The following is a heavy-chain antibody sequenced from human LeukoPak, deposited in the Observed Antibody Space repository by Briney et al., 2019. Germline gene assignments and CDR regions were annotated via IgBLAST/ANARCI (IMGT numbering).Heavy chain of an antibody. CDR3: ARDTGSSGWVDY. V-gene: IGHV3-20*04. CDR2: IVWNSVSA. CDR1: GFIFEDYG. D-gene: IGHD6-19*01. Sequence: PGGSLRLSCAASGFIFEDYGMSWVRQAPGKGLEWVSGIVWNSVSAGYADSVKGRFTISRDNAKNSLYLQMNSLRAEDTAVYYCARDTGSSGWVDYWGQGTLVTVSS. J-gene: IGHJ4*02.